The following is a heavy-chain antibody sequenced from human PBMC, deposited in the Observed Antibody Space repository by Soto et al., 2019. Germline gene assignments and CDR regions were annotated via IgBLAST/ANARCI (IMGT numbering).Heavy chain of an antibody. Sequence: SETLSLTCTVSGGSISSYYWSWIRQPPGKGLEWIGYIYYSGSTNYNPSLKSRVTISVDTSKNQFSLKLSSVTAADTAVYYCARAAMITFGGVKYYVDVWGKGTSVTVSS. CDR1: GGSISSYY. CDR3: ARAAMITFGGVKYYVDV. J-gene: IGHJ6*03. D-gene: IGHD3-16*01. CDR2: IYYSGST. V-gene: IGHV4-59*08.